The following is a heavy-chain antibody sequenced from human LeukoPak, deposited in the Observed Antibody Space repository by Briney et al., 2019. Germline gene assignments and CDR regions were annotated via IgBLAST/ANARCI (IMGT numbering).Heavy chain of an antibody. J-gene: IGHJ4*02. CDR2: IWYDGSNK. V-gene: IGHV3-33*01. Sequence: GGSLRLSCAASGFTFSSYGMHWVRQAPGKGLEWVAVIWYDGSNKYYADSVKGRFTISRDNSKNTLYLQMNGLRAEDTAVYYCASDQDTAMVGLDYWGQGTLVTVSS. D-gene: IGHD5-18*01. CDR3: ASDQDTAMVGLDY. CDR1: GFTFSSYG.